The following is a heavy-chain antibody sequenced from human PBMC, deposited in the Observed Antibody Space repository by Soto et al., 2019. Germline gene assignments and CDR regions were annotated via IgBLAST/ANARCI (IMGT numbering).Heavy chain of an antibody. CDR1: GFTFSSYG. J-gene: IGHJ4*02. V-gene: IGHV3-33*01. D-gene: IGHD4-17*01. Sequence: QVQLVESGGGVVQPGRSLRLSCAASGFTFSSYGMHWVRQAPGKGLERVAVIWYDGSNKYYADSVKGRFTISRDNSKNTLYLQMNSLRAEDTAVYYCARGLYGDYLDYWGQGTLVTVSS. CDR3: ARGLYGDYLDY. CDR2: IWYDGSNK.